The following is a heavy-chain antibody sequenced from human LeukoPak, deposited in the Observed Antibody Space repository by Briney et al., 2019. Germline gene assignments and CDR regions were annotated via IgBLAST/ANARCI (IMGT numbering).Heavy chain of an antibody. CDR1: GFTFNNYN. CDR2: ITSSGTYI. CDR3: ARDPYSGDYGPYYYYYMDV. J-gene: IGHJ6*03. V-gene: IGHV3-21*01. D-gene: IGHD1-26*01. Sequence: GGSLRLSCAASGFTFNNYNMNWVRQAPGKALEWVSSITSSGTYIFYADSVKGRFTISRDNAKNSLYLQMNSLRAEDTAVYYCARDPYSGDYGPYYYYYMDVWGKGTTVTISS.